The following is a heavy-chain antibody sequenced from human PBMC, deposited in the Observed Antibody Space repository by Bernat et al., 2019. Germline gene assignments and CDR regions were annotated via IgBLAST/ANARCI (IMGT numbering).Heavy chain of an antibody. V-gene: IGHV3-23*01. CDR3: AKGRIYCSSTSCYALYYCYYYMDV. D-gene: IGHD2-2*01. Sequence: EEQLLESGGGLVQPGGSLRLSCAASGFTFGNYAMTWVRQAPGKGLEWVSGIGGRGGSTYYTDSVKGRFTISRDNSKNTLYLQMNSLRAEDTAVYYCAKGRIYCSSTSCYALYYCYYYMDVWGKGTTVTVSS. CDR1: GFTFGNYA. CDR2: IGGRGGST. J-gene: IGHJ6*03.